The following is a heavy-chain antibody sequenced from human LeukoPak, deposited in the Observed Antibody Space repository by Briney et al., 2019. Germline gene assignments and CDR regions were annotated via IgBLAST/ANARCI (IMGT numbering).Heavy chain of an antibody. V-gene: IGHV5-51*01. D-gene: IGHD3-3*01. CDR1: GYSFTTYW. Sequence: KSGESLKISCKGSGYSFTTYWIGWVRQMPGKGLEWMGIIYPGDSDTRYSPSFQGQVTISADKSISTAYLQWSSLKASDTAVYYCARRRRSSSYDFWSAYADYWGQGTLVTVSS. J-gene: IGHJ4*02. CDR2: IYPGDSDT. CDR3: ARRRRSSSYDFWSAYADY.